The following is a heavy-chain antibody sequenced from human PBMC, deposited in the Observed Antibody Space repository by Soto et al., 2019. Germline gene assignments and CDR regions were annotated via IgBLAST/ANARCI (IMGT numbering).Heavy chain of an antibody. CDR2: ISGSGGST. D-gene: IGHD6-19*01. CDR3: AKAQWPATGGYYYYYGMDV. Sequence: GGSLRLSCAASGFTFSSYAMSWVRQAPGKGLEWVSAISGSGGSTYYADSVKGRFTISRDNSKNTLYLQMNSLRTEDTALYYCAKAQWPATGGYYYYYGMDVWGQGTTVTVSS. J-gene: IGHJ6*02. V-gene: IGHV3-23*01. CDR1: GFTFSSYA.